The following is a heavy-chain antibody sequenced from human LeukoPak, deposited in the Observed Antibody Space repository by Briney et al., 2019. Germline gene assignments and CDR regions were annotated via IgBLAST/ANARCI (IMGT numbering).Heavy chain of an antibody. CDR3: ARDPRSFVGLVQDY. CDR2: MKEDGSEK. CDR1: GFTFSRYS. J-gene: IGHJ4*02. Sequence: PGGSLRLSCAASGFTFSRYSMSWVRQAPGKGLEWVANMKEDGSEKSYVDSVKGRFTISRDNARNSLYLQMNSLRAEDTAVYYCARDPRSFVGLVQDYWGQGTLVTVSS. V-gene: IGHV3-7*01. D-gene: IGHD6-6*01.